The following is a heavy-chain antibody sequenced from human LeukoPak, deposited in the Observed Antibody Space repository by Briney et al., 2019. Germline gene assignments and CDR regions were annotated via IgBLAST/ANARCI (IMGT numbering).Heavy chain of an antibody. CDR1: GGSFSGYY. D-gene: IGHD5-12*01. CDR3: ARAHAGYDSIDY. J-gene: IGHJ4*02. Sequence: SETLSLTCAVYGGSFSGYYWSWIRQPPGKGLEWIGEINHSGSTNYNPSLKSRVTMSVDTSKNQFSLKLISVTAADTAVYYCARAHAGYDSIDYWGQGTLVTVSS. CDR2: INHSGST. V-gene: IGHV4-34*01.